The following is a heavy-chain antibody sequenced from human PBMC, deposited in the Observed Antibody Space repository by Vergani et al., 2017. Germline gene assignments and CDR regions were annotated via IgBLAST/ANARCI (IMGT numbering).Heavy chain of an antibody. Sequence: QVQLQESGPGLVKPLQTLSLTCTVSAGSVSSGSNYWTWIRQHPGRGLEWIGYIFNSGSTDYNPSLKSRLSTSIDTSQNQFSLKLSSVTAADTAVYYCARGPLTLGYYFYGLDVWGQGTTVTVSS. CDR3: ARGPLTLGYYFYGLDV. D-gene: IGHD1-14*01. J-gene: IGHJ6*02. V-gene: IGHV4-31*03. CDR1: AGSVSSGSNY. CDR2: IFNSGST.